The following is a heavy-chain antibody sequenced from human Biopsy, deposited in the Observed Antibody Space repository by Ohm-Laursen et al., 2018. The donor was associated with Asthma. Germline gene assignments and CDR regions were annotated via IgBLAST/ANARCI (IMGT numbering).Heavy chain of an antibody. V-gene: IGHV3-7*05. J-gene: IGHJ4*02. CDR3: ARDSYSSGLYDDFES. D-gene: IGHD6-19*01. Sequence: SLRLSCSASGFTFSTSWMTWVRQAPGKGLEWVANIKEDGSEKNYVDSVKGRFTISRDNAKNSLYLQMNSLRAEDTAVYYCARDSYSSGLYDDFESWGQGTLVTVSS. CDR2: IKEDGSEK. CDR1: GFTFSTSW.